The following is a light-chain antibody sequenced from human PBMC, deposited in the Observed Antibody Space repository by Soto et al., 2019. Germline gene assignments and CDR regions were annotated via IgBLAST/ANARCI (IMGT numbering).Light chain of an antibody. CDR2: EDS. V-gene: IGLV2-23*01. J-gene: IGLJ1*01. CDR3: CSYAGSSTYV. Sequence: QSALTQPASVSGSPGQSITISRTGTSSDVGSYNLVSWYQQHPGKAPKLMIYEDSKRPSGVSNRFSGSKSGNTASLTISGLQAEDEADYYCCSYAGSSTYVFGTGTKVTVL. CDR1: SSDVGSYNL.